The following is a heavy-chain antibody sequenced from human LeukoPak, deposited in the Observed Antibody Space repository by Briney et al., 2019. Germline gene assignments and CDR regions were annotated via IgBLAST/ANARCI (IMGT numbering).Heavy chain of an antibody. Sequence: PGGSLRLSCAASGFTFSSYGMHWVRQAPGKGLEWVAVISYDGSNKYYADSVKGRFTISRDNSKNTLYLQMNSLRAEDTAVYYCARGTYYYDSSGYTLGYWGQGTLVTVSS. V-gene: IGHV3-30*19. CDR2: ISYDGSNK. J-gene: IGHJ4*02. D-gene: IGHD3-22*01. CDR3: ARGTYYYDSSGYTLGY. CDR1: GFTFSSYG.